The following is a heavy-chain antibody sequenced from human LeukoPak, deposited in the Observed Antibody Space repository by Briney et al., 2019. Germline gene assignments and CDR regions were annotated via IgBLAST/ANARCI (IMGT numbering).Heavy chain of an antibody. J-gene: IGHJ4*02. CDR3: ARDGKMGWLLRYYFDY. Sequence: GGSLRLSCSASGFTFSSYAMHWVRQAPGKGLEWVAVISYDGGYKYYADSVKGRFTISRDNSKNTLYLQMNSLRAEDTAVYYCARDGKMGWLLRYYFDYWGQGTLVTVSS. CDR2: ISYDGGYK. CDR1: GFTFSSYA. D-gene: IGHD3-3*01. V-gene: IGHV3-30*04.